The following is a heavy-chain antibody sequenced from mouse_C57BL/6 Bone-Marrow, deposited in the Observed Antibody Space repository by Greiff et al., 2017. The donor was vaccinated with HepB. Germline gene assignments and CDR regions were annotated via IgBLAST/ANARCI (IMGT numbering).Heavy chain of an antibody. Sequence: VQLQQPGAELVKPGASVKMSCKASGYTFTSYWITWVKQRPGQGLEWIGDIYPGSGSTIYNEKFKSKATLTVDTSSSTAYMQLSSLTSEDSAVYYCARRDYYGSSPFFDYWGQGTTLTVSS. CDR2: IYPGSGST. V-gene: IGHV1-55*01. CDR3: ARRDYYGSSPFFDY. CDR1: GYTFTSYW. D-gene: IGHD1-1*01. J-gene: IGHJ2*01.